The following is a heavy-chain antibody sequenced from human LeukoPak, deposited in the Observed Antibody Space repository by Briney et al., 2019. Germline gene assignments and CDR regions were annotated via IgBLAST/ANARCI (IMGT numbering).Heavy chain of an antibody. Sequence: GGSLRLSCAASGFTFSSYGMHWVRQAPGKGPEWVAVIWYDGSNKYYADSVKGRFTISRDNSKNTLYLQMNSLRAEDTAVYYCARDQHYYDSSGYYFDYWGQGTLVTVSS. CDR1: GFTFSSYG. CDR2: IWYDGSNK. D-gene: IGHD3-22*01. J-gene: IGHJ4*02. V-gene: IGHV3-33*01. CDR3: ARDQHYYDSSGYYFDY.